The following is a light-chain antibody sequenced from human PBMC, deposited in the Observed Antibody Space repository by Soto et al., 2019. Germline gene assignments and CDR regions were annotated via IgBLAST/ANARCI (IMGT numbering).Light chain of an antibody. CDR1: SSDVGSYNL. Sequence: HSVLTQPASVSGSPGQSITISCTGTSSDVGSYNLVSWYQQHPGKAPKLMIYEDSKRPSGVSNRFSGSKSGNTASLTISGLQTEDEADYYCCSYADSSTYVFGTGTKVTVL. V-gene: IGLV2-23*01. J-gene: IGLJ1*01. CDR3: CSYADSSTYV. CDR2: EDS.